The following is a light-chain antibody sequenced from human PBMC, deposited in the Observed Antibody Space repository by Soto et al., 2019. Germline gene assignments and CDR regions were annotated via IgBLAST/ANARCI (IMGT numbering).Light chain of an antibody. Sequence: EIVMTQSPATLSVSPGERATLSCRASQSVSSNLAWYQQEPGQAPRLLIYGASTRATGIAARFSGSGSGTEFSLPISGLQSDDFSVYYCWQYNSWDPLTFGEGTRLEIK. J-gene: IGKJ5*01. CDR2: GAS. V-gene: IGKV3-15*01. CDR3: WQYNSWDPLT. CDR1: QSVSSN.